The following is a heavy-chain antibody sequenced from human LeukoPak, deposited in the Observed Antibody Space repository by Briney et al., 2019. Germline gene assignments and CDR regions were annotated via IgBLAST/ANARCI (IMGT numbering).Heavy chain of an antibody. Sequence: GGSLRLSCAAFGFTVSVNYMSWVRQAPGKGLECVSVIYSGGNTYYADSVKGRFAISRDNSKNTLYLQMNSLRAEDTAVYYCARKTDSGGQGDYWGPGTLVTVSS. CDR2: IYSGGNT. V-gene: IGHV3-66*01. CDR1: GFTVSVNY. D-gene: IGHD3-22*01. CDR3: ARKTDSGGQGDY. J-gene: IGHJ4*02.